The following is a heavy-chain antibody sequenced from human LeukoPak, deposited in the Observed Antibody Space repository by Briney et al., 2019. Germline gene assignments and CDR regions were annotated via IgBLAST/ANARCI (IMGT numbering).Heavy chain of an antibody. CDR3: AGTGVTFDY. J-gene: IGHJ4*02. V-gene: IGHV3-7*03. Sequence: GGSLRLSCAASGFTFRSYWMRWVRQAPGKGLEWVANIKQDGSEKNYVDSVKGRFTISRDNAKNSLYLQMNSLRAEDTAVYYCAGTGVTFDYWGQGTLVIVSS. CDR2: IKQDGSEK. CDR1: GFTFRSYW. D-gene: IGHD4-23*01.